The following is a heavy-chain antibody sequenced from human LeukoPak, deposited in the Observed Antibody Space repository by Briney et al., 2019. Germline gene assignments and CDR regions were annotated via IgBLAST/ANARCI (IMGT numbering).Heavy chain of an antibody. Sequence: GGSLRLSCAASGFTFSSYGMSWVRQAPGKGLEWVSGISGSGGSTYYADSVKGRFTISRDNSKNTLYLQMNSLRAEDTAVYYRATSTGYSSGWQTPNDYWGQGTLVTVSS. CDR3: ATSTGYSSGWQTPNDY. D-gene: IGHD6-25*01. CDR1: GFTFSSYG. CDR2: ISGSGGST. V-gene: IGHV3-23*01. J-gene: IGHJ4*02.